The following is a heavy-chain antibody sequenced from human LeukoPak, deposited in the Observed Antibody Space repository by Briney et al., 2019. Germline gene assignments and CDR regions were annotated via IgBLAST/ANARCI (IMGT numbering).Heavy chain of an antibody. CDR2: ISGSGGST. CDR1: GFTFSSYA. J-gene: IGHJ4*02. D-gene: IGHD3-22*01. V-gene: IGHV3-23*01. Sequence: VGSLRLSCAASGFTFSSYAMSWVRQAPGKGLEWVSAISGSGGSTYYADSVKGRFTISRDNSKNTLYLQMNSLRAEDTAVYYCAKDLYYYDSSGYFDYWGQGTLVTVSS. CDR3: AKDLYYYDSSGYFDY.